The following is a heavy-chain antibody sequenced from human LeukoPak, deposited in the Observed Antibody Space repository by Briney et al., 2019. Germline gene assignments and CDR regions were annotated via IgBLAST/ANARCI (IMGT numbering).Heavy chain of an antibody. J-gene: IGHJ6*02. CDR2: INPNSGGT. CDR1: GYTFTSYG. CDR3: ARGSGPGLGGSYGMDV. D-gene: IGHD3-10*01. V-gene: IGHV1-2*04. Sequence: GASVKVSCKASGYTFTSYGISWVRQAPGQGLEWMGWINPNSGGTNYAQKFQGWVTMTRDTSISTAYMELSRLRSDDTAVYYCARGSGPGLGGSYGMDVWGQGTTVTVSS.